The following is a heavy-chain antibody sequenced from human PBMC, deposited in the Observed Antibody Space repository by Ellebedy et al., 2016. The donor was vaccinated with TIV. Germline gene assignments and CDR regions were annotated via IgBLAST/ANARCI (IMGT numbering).Heavy chain of an antibody. CDR2: IYYSGST. D-gene: IGHD1-26*01. CDR1: AGSISSYY. V-gene: IGHV4-59*01. J-gene: IGHJ4*02. Sequence: MPSETLSLTCTVSAGSISSYYWSWIRQPPGKGLEWIGYIYYSGSTTYNPSLKSRVTISVDTSKNQFSLKLSSVTAADTAVYYCARGVGYEIEVFDYWGQGTLVTVSS. CDR3: ARGVGYEIEVFDY.